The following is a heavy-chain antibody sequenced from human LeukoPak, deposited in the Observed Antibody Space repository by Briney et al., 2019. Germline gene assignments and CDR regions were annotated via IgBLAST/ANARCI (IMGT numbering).Heavy chain of an antibody. CDR1: GGSFSGYY. CDR3: ARAGYCSSTSCNGMDV. CDR2: INHSGST. J-gene: IGHJ6*02. Sequence: PSETLSLTCAVYGGSFSGYYWSWIRQPPGKGLEWIGEINHSGSTNYNPSLKSRVTISVDTSKHQFSLKLSSVTAADTAVYYCARAGYCSSTSCNGMDVWGQGTTVTDSS. V-gene: IGHV4-34*01. D-gene: IGHD2-2*01.